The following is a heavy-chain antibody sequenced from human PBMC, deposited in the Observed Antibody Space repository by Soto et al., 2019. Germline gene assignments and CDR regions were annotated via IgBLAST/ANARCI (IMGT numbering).Heavy chain of an antibody. J-gene: IGHJ4*02. Sequence: LSLTCTVSGGSISSGGYYWSWIRQHPGKGLEWIGYIYYSGSTYYNPSLKSRVTISVDTSKNQFSLKLSSVTAADTAVYYCARDYLYDTSYFDYWGQGTLVTVSS. D-gene: IGHD3-9*01. CDR1: GGSISSGGYY. CDR2: IYYSGST. V-gene: IGHV4-31*03. CDR3: ARDYLYDTSYFDY.